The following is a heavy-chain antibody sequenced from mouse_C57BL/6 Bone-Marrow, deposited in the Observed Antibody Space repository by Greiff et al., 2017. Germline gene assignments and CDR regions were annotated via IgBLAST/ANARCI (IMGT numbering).Heavy chain of an antibody. D-gene: IGHD1-1*01. CDR2: LYPGDGDT. V-gene: IGHV1-82*01. CDR1: GYAFSSSW. Sequence: QVQLQQSGPELVKPGASVKISCKASGYAFSSSWMNWVKQRPGKGLEWIGRLYPGDGDTNYNGKFKGKATLTADKSSSTAYMQLSSLTSEDSAVYFCARRYYYGSSLYYAMDYWGQGTSVTVSS. J-gene: IGHJ4*01. CDR3: ARRYYYGSSLYYAMDY.